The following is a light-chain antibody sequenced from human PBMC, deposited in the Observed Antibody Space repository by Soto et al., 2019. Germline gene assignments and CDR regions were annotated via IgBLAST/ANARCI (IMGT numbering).Light chain of an antibody. CDR2: EVS. CDR3: TSYTSTSPYV. Sequence: QSALTQPASVSGSPGQSITISCTGSSNDVGGSNYVSWYQQHPGQAPKVIIYEVSDRPSGVSARFSGSKSGNTASLTISGLQVEDEADYFCTSYTSTSPYVFGSGTKLTVL. CDR1: SNDVGGSNY. J-gene: IGLJ1*01. V-gene: IGLV2-14*01.